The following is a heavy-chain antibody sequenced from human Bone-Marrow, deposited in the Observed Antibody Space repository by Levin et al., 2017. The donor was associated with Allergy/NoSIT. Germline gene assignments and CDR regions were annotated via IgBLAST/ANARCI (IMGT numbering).Heavy chain of an antibody. CDR3: ARGGASYSSGLYYFDY. V-gene: IGHV3-13*01. CDR2: IGTAGDT. D-gene: IGHD6-19*01. CDR1: GFTFSSYD. Sequence: GGSLRLSCAASGFTFSSYDMHWVRQATGKGLEWVSAIGTAGDTYYPGSVKGRFTISRENAKNSLYLQMNSLRAGDTAVYYCARGGASYSSGLYYFDYWGQGTLVTVSS. J-gene: IGHJ4*02.